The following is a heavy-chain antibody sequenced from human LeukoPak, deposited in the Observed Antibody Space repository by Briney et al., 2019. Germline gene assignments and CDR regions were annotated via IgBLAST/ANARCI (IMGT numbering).Heavy chain of an antibody. Sequence: ASVKVSCKASGYTFTGYYMHWVRQAPGQGLEWMGWINPNSGGTNYAQKFQGRVTMTRDTSISTAYMELSRLRSDDTAAYYCARVRSYGYCSSTSCHRGWFDPWGQGTLVTVSS. J-gene: IGHJ5*02. CDR1: GYTFTGYY. CDR3: ARVRSYGYCSSTSCHRGWFDP. CDR2: INPNSGGT. D-gene: IGHD2-2*01. V-gene: IGHV1-2*02.